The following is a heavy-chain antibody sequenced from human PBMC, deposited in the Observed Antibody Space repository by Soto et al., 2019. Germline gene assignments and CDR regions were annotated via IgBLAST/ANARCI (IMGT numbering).Heavy chain of an antibody. D-gene: IGHD2-15*01. CDR2: ISGYNGNA. CDR3: AREGSYGWYDC. Sequence: QVQLVQSEAEVRKPGASVKVSCKASGYTFSSHGIICVRQAPGQGLEWMGWISGYNGNAKYAQRFQGRVTMTTDTSTSTVYMDLRSLGSDDSAVYYCAREGSYGWYDCWGQGTLVTVSS. V-gene: IGHV1-18*01. CDR1: GYTFSSHG. J-gene: IGHJ5*01.